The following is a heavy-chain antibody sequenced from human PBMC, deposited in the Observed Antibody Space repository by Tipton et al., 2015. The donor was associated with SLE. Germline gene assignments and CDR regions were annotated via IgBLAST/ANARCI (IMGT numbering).Heavy chain of an antibody. CDR2: IYHDGST. J-gene: IGHJ6*03. D-gene: IGHD1-1*01. CDR1: GGSISTTSYY. Sequence: TLSLTCSVSGGSISTTSYYWGWIRQPPGKGLEWIANIYHDGSTYYNPSLKSRVTISVDTSKNQFSLKLNSLTAADTAVYYCARSRIGLGYNYDMDVWSKGTTVTVSS. CDR3: ARSRIGLGYNYDMDV. V-gene: IGHV4-39*07.